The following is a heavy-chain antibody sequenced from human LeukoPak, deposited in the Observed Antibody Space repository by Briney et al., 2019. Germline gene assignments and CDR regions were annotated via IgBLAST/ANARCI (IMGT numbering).Heavy chain of an antibody. Sequence: GGSLRLSCAASGFTFSSYEMNWVRQAPGKGLEWVSYISSGRTIYYADSVKGRFTISRDNAKNSLYLQMNSLRAEDTALYYCARDANVVAATHDAFDIWGQGTMVTVSS. CDR2: ISSGRTI. J-gene: IGHJ3*02. CDR3: ARDANVVAATHDAFDI. CDR1: GFTFSSYE. V-gene: IGHV3-48*03. D-gene: IGHD2-15*01.